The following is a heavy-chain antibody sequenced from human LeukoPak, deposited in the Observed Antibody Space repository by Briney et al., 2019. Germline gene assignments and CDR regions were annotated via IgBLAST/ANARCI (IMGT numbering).Heavy chain of an antibody. CDR3: ATEPGIGYAFDI. J-gene: IGHJ3*02. CDR2: INPDGSTQ. Sequence: PGGSLRLSCVASGITFRNYWMSWVRQAPGKGLEWVANINPDGSTQNYVHSVKGRFTISRDNAKNSLSLQMNSLRAEDTAVYYCATEPGIGYAFDIWGQGQWSPSLQ. V-gene: IGHV3-7*01. D-gene: IGHD2-15*01. CDR1: GITFRNYW.